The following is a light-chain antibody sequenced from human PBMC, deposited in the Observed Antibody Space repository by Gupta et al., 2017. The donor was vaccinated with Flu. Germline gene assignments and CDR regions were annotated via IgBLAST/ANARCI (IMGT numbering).Light chain of an antibody. J-gene: IGKJ5*01. CDR1: QDISNY. CDR3: QQYDSFPIT. CDR2: DAS. V-gene: IGKV1-33*01. Sequence: DIQMTKSQSSLSESVGDRVTITCQASQDISNYLNWYQQKPGKAPKLLIYDASNLETGVPSRFSGSGSGTDFTFTIDSLQPEDIATYYCQQYDSFPITFGQGTRLEIK.